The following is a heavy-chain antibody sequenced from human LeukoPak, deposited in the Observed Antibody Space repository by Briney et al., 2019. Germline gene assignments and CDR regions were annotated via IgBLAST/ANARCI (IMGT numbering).Heavy chain of an antibody. D-gene: IGHD3-22*01. CDR1: SGSMTDSC. CDR3: TREGYDRSGYFLDF. CDR2: IYPSGRI. Sequence: SETLSLTYSVSSGSMTDSCWSWFRQAPGKGFEWLGFIYPSGRIEYSPSLRSRVSFSVATSRMEATVRLRSVTASDTAVYYCTREGYDRSGYFLDFWGQGILVTVSS. V-gene: IGHV4-59*12. J-gene: IGHJ4*02.